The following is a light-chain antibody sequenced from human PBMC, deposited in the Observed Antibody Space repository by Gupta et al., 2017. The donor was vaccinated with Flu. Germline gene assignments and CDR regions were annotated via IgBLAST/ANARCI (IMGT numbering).Light chain of an antibody. J-gene: IGLJ1*01. CDR2: GVS. V-gene: IGLV2-14*03. CDR3: ASYTTRTTSGAV. CDR1: SNDVGGDNY. Sequence: TISCTGTSNDVGGDNYVSWYQQHPGKAPKVIIYGVSNRPSGVSNRCSGSKSGNTASLTISGLQAEDEADYYCASYTTRTTSGAVFGTGTKVTVL.